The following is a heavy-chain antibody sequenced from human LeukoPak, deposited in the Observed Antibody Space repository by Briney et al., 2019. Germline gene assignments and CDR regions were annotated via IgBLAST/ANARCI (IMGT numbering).Heavy chain of an antibody. J-gene: IGHJ4*02. CDR2: ISSSSSTI. D-gene: IGHD3-10*01. CDR1: GFTFSSYS. Sequence: PGGSLRLSCAASGFTFSSYSMNWVRQAPGKGLEWVSYISSSSSTIYYADSVKGRFTISRDNAKNSLYLQMNSLRAEDTAVYYCAGVVLWFGEFFVWGQGTLVTVSS. V-gene: IGHV3-48*01. CDR3: AGVVLWFGEFFV.